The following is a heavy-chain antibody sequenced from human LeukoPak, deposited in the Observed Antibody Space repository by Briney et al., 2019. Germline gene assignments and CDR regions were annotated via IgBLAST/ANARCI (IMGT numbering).Heavy chain of an antibody. V-gene: IGHV4-34*01. Sequence: SETLSLTSAVYGGSFSGYYWSWIRQPPGKGLEWIGEINHSGSTNYNPSLKSRVTISVDTSKNQFSLKLSSVTAADTAVYYCARGLVVDFWSGYYPYFDYWGQGTLVTVSS. CDR2: INHSGST. CDR3: ARGLVVDFWSGYYPYFDY. J-gene: IGHJ4*02. CDR1: GGSFSGYY. D-gene: IGHD3-3*01.